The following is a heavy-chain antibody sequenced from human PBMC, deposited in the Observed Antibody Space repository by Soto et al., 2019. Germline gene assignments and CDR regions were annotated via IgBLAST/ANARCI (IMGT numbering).Heavy chain of an antibody. CDR2: IYYSGST. D-gene: IGHD3-9*01. CDR1: GGSISSSSYY. V-gene: IGHV4-39*01. Sequence: QLQLQESGPGLVKPSETLSLTCTVSGGSISSSSYYWGWIRQPPGKGLEWIGSIYYSGSTYYNPSLNSRVTISVDTSKNQFSLKLSSVTAADTAVYYCARRDWYYFDYWGQGTLVTVSS. J-gene: IGHJ4*02. CDR3: ARRDWYYFDY.